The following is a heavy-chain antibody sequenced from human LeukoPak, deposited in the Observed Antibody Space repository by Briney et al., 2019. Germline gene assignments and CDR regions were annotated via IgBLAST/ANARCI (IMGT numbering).Heavy chain of an antibody. D-gene: IGHD3-10*01. V-gene: IGHV4-59*08. CDR2: VSDSGNA. CDR3: ARQVYGSGSRY. Sequence: SETLSLTCTVSGASISSDYWSWIRQPPGKGLEWIGCVSDSGNANYNTSLRSRVTISVDRSKNQFSLKLSSVTAADTAVYYCARQVYGSGSRYWGQGTLVTVSS. J-gene: IGHJ4*02. CDR1: GASISSDY.